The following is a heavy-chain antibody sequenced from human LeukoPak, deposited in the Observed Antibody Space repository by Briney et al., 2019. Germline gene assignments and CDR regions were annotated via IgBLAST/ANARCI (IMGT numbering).Heavy chain of an antibody. CDR1: GASVSGSPYY. J-gene: IGHJ4*02. CDR3: ARRGNGYDDY. Sequence: SETLSLTWTVSGASVSGSPYYWGWLRQPAGKGLEWLGRIQARGNPNYNPSLKSRVTISVDTSKNQFPLKLSSLTAADTAVYYCARRGNGYDDYWGQGTLVTVSS. D-gene: IGHD5-12*01. V-gene: IGHV4-61*02. CDR2: IQARGNP.